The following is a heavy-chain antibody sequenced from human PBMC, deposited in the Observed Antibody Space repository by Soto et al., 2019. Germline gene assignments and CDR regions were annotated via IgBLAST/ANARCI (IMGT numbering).Heavy chain of an antibody. CDR2: ISSSSSYI. Sequence: GGSLRLSCAASGFTFSSYSMNWVRQAPGKGLEWVSSISSSSSYIYYADSVKGRFTISRDNAKNSLYLQMNSLRAEDTAVYYCAKDFQAHGDPLAVDFDYWGQGTLVTVSS. V-gene: IGHV3-21*04. CDR3: AKDFQAHGDPLAVDFDY. D-gene: IGHD4-17*01. CDR1: GFTFSSYS. J-gene: IGHJ4*02.